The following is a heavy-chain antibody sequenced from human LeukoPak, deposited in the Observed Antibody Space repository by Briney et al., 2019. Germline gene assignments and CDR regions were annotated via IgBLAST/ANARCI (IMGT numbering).Heavy chain of an antibody. V-gene: IGHV3-30-3*02. Sequence: GGSLRLSCAASGFTFSSYAMNWVRQAPGKGLEWVAIISYDGSNKNYADSVKGRFTISRDNSKNTLYLQMNSLRAEDTAVYYCAKSSSGWYNDAFDIWGQGTMVTVS. CDR2: ISYDGSNK. CDR1: GFTFSSYA. CDR3: AKSSSGWYNDAFDI. D-gene: IGHD6-19*01. J-gene: IGHJ3*02.